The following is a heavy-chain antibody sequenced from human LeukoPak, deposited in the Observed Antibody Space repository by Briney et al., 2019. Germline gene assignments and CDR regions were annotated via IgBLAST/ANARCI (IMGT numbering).Heavy chain of an antibody. CDR2: ISSSGSTI. CDR3: ARDDLDYYGSGSNFDY. D-gene: IGHD3-10*01. CDR1: GFTFSSYE. Sequence: GGSLRLSCAASGFTFSSYEINWVRQAPGKGLEWVSYISSSGSTIYYADSVKGRFTISRDNAKNSLYLQMNSLRAEDTAVYYCARDDLDYYGSGSNFDYWGQGTLVTVSS. V-gene: IGHV3-48*03. J-gene: IGHJ4*02.